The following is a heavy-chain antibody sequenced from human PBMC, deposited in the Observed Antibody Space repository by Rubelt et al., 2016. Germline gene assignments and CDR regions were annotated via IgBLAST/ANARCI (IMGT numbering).Heavy chain of an antibody. CDR3: ATVKHLSLES. V-gene: IGHV1-24*01. J-gene: IGHJ4*02. CDR2: FDTEDGEI. Sequence: QVQLVQSGAEVKKPGASVKVSCKVSGNTLSEFSMHWVRQAPGKGLEWMGGFDTEDGEISYAQQFQGRVTMIEDTTTDTAYMELRSLGSEETAVYYCATVKHLSLESWGQGTLVTVSS. CDR1: GNTLSEFS.